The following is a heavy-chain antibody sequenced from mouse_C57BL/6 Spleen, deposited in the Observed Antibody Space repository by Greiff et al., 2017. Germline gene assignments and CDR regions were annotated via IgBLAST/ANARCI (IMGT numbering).Heavy chain of an antibody. V-gene: IGHV10-1*01. CDR1: GFSFNTYA. CDR3: VRQYDYDWDYFDY. D-gene: IGHD2-4*01. J-gene: IGHJ2*01. CDR2: IRSKSNNYAT. Sequence: EVHLVESGGGLVQPKGSLKLSCAASGFSFNTYAMNWVRQAPGKGLEWVARIRSKSNNYATYYADSVKDRFTISRDDSESMLYLQMNNLKTEDTAMYYCVRQYDYDWDYFDYWGQGTTLTVSS.